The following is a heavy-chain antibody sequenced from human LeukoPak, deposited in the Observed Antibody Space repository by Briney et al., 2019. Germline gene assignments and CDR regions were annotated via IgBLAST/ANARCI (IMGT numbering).Heavy chain of an antibody. Sequence: SETLSLTCAVYGGSFSGYYWSWIRQPPGKGLEWIGEINHSGSTNYNPSLKRRVTISVDTSKNQFSLKLSSVTAADTAVYYCARVLEGSSGQHWYFDLWGRGTLVTVSS. D-gene: IGHD6-19*01. CDR2: INHSGST. CDR1: GGSFSGYY. CDR3: ARVLEGSSGQHWYFDL. J-gene: IGHJ2*01. V-gene: IGHV4-34*01.